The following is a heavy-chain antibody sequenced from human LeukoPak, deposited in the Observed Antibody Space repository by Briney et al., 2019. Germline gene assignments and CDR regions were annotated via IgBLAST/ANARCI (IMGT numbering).Heavy chain of an antibody. D-gene: IGHD3-22*01. Sequence: PGGSLRLSCAASGFTFSSYAMSWVRQAPGKGLEWVSAISGSGGSTYYADSVKGRFTISRDNSKNTLYLQMNSLRAEDTAVYYCAKGQTYYYDSSGSPLGYWGQGTLVTVSS. V-gene: IGHV3-23*01. CDR3: AKGQTYYYDSSGSPLGY. CDR2: ISGSGGST. J-gene: IGHJ4*02. CDR1: GFTFSSYA.